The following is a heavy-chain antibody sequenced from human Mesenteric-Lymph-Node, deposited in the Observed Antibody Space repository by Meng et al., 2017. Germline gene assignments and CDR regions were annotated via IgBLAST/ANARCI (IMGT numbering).Heavy chain of an antibody. D-gene: IGHD6-19*01. J-gene: IGHJ4*02. CDR3: ASDSSGWYGVEGATIGAFDY. CDR2: IYHGGSA. Sequence: QMQLQESGPGLVMPSGTLSLTCAVSGGSIISSNWWSWVRQPPGKGLDWIGEIYHGGSANYNTSLTNRVTMSVDKSKNHFSLKLSSVTAADTAVYYCASDSSGWYGVEGATIGAFDYWGQGTLVTVSS. V-gene: IGHV4-4*02. CDR1: GGSIISSNW.